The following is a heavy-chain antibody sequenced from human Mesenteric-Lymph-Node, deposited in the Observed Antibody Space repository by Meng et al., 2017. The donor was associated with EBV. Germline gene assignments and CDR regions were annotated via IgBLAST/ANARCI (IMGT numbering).Heavy chain of an antibody. CDR3: ARLGNGH. Sequence: QGQVQQWGSGMLHPSETLSLTCAVYGESFSGYYWSWIRQPPGKGLEWIGEINHSGTTNYNPSLESRVTISVDTSKNQLSLKLTSLTAADTAVYYCARLGNGHWGQGTLVTVSS. J-gene: IGHJ4*02. CDR1: GESFSGYY. V-gene: IGHV4-34*01. CDR2: INHSGTT.